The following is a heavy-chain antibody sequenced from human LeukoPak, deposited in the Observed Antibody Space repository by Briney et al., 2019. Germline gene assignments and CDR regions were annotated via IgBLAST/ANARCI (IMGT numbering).Heavy chain of an antibody. Sequence: GASVKASCKASGYTFTGSYMHWVRQAPGQGLEWMGWINLNSGGTNYAQKFQVRVTMTRDTPISTAYMELSRLRSDDTAVYYCARSPHILTGENFDYWGQGTLVTVSS. J-gene: IGHJ4*02. V-gene: IGHV1-2*02. CDR2: INLNSGGT. CDR3: ARSPHILTGENFDY. CDR1: GYTFTGSY. D-gene: IGHD3-9*01.